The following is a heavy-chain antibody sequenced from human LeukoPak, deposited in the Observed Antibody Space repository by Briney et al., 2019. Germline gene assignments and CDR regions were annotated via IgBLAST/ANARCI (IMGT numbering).Heavy chain of an antibody. Sequence: GGSLRLSCVASGFTFSNYWMHWVRQTPGEGLVCVSLIKGDGSSTTYADSVKGRFTISRDNAKNTVYLQMNSLRAEDTAVYYCARGNYHAMDVWGQGTTVTVSS. CDR1: GFTFSNYW. V-gene: IGHV3-74*01. CDR3: ARGNYHAMDV. CDR2: IKGDGSST. J-gene: IGHJ6*02.